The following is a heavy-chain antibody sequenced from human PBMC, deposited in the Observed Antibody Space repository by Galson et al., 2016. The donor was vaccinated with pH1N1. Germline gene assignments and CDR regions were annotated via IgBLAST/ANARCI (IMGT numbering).Heavy chain of an antibody. CDR1: LYPISRGFY. V-gene: IGHV4-38-2*01. CDR3: TRRLSGWEPFDY. J-gene: IGHJ4*02. CDR2: IYHSGST. Sequence: ETLSLTCVVSLYPISRGFYWDWVRQSPGKGLEWIGSIYHSGSTYYNPSLRSRVTLSVDTSKNQSSLKMSSVTAADTAVYYCTRRLSGWEPFDYWGQGTLVTVSS. D-gene: IGHD1-26*01.